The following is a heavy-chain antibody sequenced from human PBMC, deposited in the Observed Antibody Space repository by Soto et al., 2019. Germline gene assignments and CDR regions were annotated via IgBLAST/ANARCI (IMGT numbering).Heavy chain of an antibody. D-gene: IGHD5-18*01. CDR1: GFTFSDHY. Sequence: GGSLRLSCAASGFTFSDHYMDWVRQAPGKGLEWVGRTRNKANSYTTEYAASVKGRFTISRDDSKNSLYLQMNSLKTEDTAVYYCAREGGYSYGRKIYYFDYWGQGTLVTVSS. V-gene: IGHV3-72*01. J-gene: IGHJ4*02. CDR3: AREGGYSYGRKIYYFDY. CDR2: TRNKANSYTT.